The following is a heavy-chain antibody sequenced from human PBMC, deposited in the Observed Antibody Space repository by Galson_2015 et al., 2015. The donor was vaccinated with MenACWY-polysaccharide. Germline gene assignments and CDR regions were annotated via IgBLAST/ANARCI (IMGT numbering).Heavy chain of an antibody. Sequence: SLRLSCAASGFTFDDYDMHWVRHAPGKGLEWVSGISWNRGALGYADSVKGRFTISRDNAKKSLYLQMISPRTEDTALYYCAKGKKYYGAGDAFDIWGQGTMVTVSS. D-gene: IGHD4-17*01. V-gene: IGHV3-9*01. J-gene: IGHJ3*02. CDR2: ISWNRGAL. CDR1: GFTFDDYD. CDR3: AKGKKYYGAGDAFDI.